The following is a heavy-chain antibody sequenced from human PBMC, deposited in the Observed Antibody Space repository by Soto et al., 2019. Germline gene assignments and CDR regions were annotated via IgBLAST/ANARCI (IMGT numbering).Heavy chain of an antibody. J-gene: IGHJ5*02. CDR2: INPSGGST. Sequence: GXSVKGSCKASGYTFTSYYMHWVRQAPGQGLEWMGIINPSGGSTSYAQKFQGRVTMTRDTSTSTVYMELSSLRSEDTAVYYCARDSSSGYNWFDPWGQGTLVTVSS. D-gene: IGHD6-6*01. CDR1: GYTFTSYY. CDR3: ARDSSSGYNWFDP. V-gene: IGHV1-46*01.